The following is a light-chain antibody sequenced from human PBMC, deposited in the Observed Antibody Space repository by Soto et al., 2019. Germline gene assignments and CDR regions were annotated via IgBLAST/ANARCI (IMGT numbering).Light chain of an antibody. J-gene: IGLJ1*01. Sequence: QSALAQPPSASGSPGQSVTISCTGTSSDVGDNYVSWYQQHLGKAPKLIIYDVTLRPSAVPDRFSGSKSGNTASLTVSGLQADDEADYYCSAYAGSNTFVFGTGTKLTVL. V-gene: IGLV2-8*01. CDR3: SAYAGSNTFV. CDR2: DVT. CDR1: SSDVGDNY.